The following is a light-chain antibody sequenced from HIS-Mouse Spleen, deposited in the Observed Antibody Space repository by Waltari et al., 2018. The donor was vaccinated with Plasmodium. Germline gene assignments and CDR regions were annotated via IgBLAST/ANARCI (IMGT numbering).Light chain of an antibody. CDR3: QQYDNLPPLFT. V-gene: IGKV1-33*01. Sequence: DIQMTQSPSSLSASVGDRVTITCQASQDISNYLKWYQQKPGKAPKLRIYDASNLETGVPSRFSGSGSGTDFTFTISSLQPEYIATYYCQQYDNLPPLFTFGPGTKVDIK. J-gene: IGKJ3*01. CDR2: DAS. CDR1: QDISNY.